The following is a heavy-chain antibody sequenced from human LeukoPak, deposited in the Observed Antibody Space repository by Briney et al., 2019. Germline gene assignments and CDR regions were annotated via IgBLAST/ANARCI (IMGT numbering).Heavy chain of an antibody. CDR1: GFTVSSNY. J-gene: IGHJ4*02. Sequence: PGGSLRLSCAASGFTVSSNYMSWVRQAPGRGLEWVSIIYSGGITYYADSVKGRFTISRDNSKNTLYLQMNSLRAEDTAVYYCAKDLGYDSSGYSDYWGQGTLVTVSS. CDR3: AKDLGYDSSGYSDY. CDR2: IYSGGIT. V-gene: IGHV3-66*01. D-gene: IGHD3-22*01.